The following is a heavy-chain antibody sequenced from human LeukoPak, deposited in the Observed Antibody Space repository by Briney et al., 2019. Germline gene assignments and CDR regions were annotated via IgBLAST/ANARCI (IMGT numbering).Heavy chain of an antibody. D-gene: IGHD5-24*01. J-gene: IGHJ4*02. CDR3: ARDPKDGYNYGFDY. V-gene: IGHV4-59*01. Sequence: GSLRLSCAASGFTFSDYYMSWIRQPPGKGLEWIGYIYYSGSTNYNPSLKSRVTISVDTSKNQFSLKLSSVTAADTAVYYCARDPKDGYNYGFDYWGQGTLVTVSS. CDR1: GFTFSDYY. CDR2: IYYSGST.